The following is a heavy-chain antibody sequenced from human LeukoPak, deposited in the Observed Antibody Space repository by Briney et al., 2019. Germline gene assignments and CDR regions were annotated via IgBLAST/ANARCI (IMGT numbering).Heavy chain of an antibody. J-gene: IGHJ2*01. CDR1: GLSFSSYD. CDR3: AREMSDTVTWGWYFDL. CDR2: IGPKGDT. V-gene: IGHV3-13*01. D-gene: IGHD4-17*01. Sequence: GGSLRLSCAASGLSFSSYDMHWVRQATGKGLEWVSAIGPKGDTYYSDSVRGRFTISRENGKNSLYLQMNSLRAGDTAVYYCAREMSDTVTWGWYFDLWGRGTLVTVSS.